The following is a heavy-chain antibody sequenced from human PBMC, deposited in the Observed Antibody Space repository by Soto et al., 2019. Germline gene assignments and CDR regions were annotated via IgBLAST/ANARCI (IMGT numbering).Heavy chain of an antibody. CDR3: ARHLTYCSAGSCYSDFPYYGMDV. J-gene: IGHJ6*02. CDR1: GDSISSGDYY. Sequence: SETLSLTCTVSGDSISSGDYYWSWIRQPPGKGLEWIGCIYYSGNTYYNPSLKRRFSISVDTSKNQFSLQLSSVTVADTAVYYCARHLTYCSAGSCYSDFPYYGMDVWGQGTTVTVSS. V-gene: IGHV4-30-4*01. D-gene: IGHD2-15*01. CDR2: IYYSGNT.